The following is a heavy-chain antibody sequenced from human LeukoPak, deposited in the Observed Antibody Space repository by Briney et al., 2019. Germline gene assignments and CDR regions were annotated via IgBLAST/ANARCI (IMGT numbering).Heavy chain of an antibody. V-gene: IGHV1-18*01. J-gene: IGHJ4*02. CDR3: ARHPERDGYEDY. CDR1: GYTFTNYG. Sequence: ASVKVSCKASGYTFTNYGITWMRQAPGQGLEWMGWINTYNGNTNYAQKFQGRVTITTDESTSTAYMELSSLRSEDTAVYYCARHPERDGYEDYWGQGTLVTVSS. CDR2: INTYNGNT. D-gene: IGHD5-24*01.